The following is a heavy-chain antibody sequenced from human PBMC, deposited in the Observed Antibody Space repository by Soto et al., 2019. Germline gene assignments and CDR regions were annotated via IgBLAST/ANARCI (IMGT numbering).Heavy chain of an antibody. CDR2: IKQDGSEK. D-gene: IGHD4-4*01. CDR1: GFTFSSYW. V-gene: IGHV3-7*01. J-gene: IGHJ6*03. Sequence: GGSLRLSCAASGFTFSSYWMSWVRQAPGKGLEWVANIKQDGSEKYYVDSVKGRFTISRDNAKNSLYLQMNSLRAEDTAVYYCATTFDYSNPGDYYYMDVWGKGTTVTVSS. CDR3: ATTFDYSNPGDYYYMDV.